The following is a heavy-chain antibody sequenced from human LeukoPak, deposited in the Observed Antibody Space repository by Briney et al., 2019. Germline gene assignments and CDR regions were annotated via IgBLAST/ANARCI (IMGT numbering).Heavy chain of an antibody. J-gene: IGHJ3*02. CDR3: ARGRRITIFAESYDAFDI. Sequence: ASVKVSCKASGYTFTSYYMHWVRQAPGQGLEWMGIINPSGGSTSYAQKFQGRVTMTRDTSTSTVYMELSSLRSEDTAVYYCARGRRITIFAESYDAFDIWGQGTLVTVSS. CDR1: GYTFTSYY. CDR2: INPSGGST. D-gene: IGHD3-3*01. V-gene: IGHV1-46*01.